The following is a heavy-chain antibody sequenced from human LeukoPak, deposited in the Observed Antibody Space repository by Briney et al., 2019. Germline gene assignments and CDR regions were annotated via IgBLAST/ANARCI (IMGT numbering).Heavy chain of an antibody. V-gene: IGHV4-30-2*01. CDR2: IYHSGST. D-gene: IGHD6-13*01. CDR3: ARGGGSSSWYVRRFWFDP. Sequence: PSQTLSLTCTVSGGSISSGGYYWSCIRQPPGKGLECIGYIYHSGSTYYNPSLKSRVTISVDRSKNQFSLKLSSVTAADTAMYYCARGGGSSSWYVRRFWFDPWGQGTLVTVSS. J-gene: IGHJ5*02. CDR1: GGSISSGGYY.